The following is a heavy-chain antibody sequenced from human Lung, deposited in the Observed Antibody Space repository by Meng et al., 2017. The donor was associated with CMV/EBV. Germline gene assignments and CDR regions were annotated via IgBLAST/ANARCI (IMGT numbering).Heavy chain of an antibody. CDR2: MNPNSGNT. D-gene: IGHD2-2*01. J-gene: IGHJ6*02. CDR3: ARTRIEVEPDGRKIKYYNYGMDV. Sequence: SVXVSXXASGYTFTTYDINWVRQATGQGLEWMGWMNPNSGNTGYAQKFQGRVTLTRVTSITTAYMELSSLTSDDTAVYYCARTRIEVEPDGRKIKYYNYGMDVWGPGTXVTVAS. V-gene: IGHV1-8*01. CDR1: GYTFTTYD.